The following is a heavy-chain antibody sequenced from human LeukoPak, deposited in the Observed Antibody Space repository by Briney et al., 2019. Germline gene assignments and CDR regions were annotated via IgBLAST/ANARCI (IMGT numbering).Heavy chain of an antibody. V-gene: IGHV4-59*01. CDR1: GGSISAYY. D-gene: IGHD3-22*01. J-gene: IGHJ1*01. CDR3: ARGNSYYDSSDYFPWESFQH. Sequence: SETLSLTCTVSGGSISAYYWSWIRQPPGKGLEWIGYIFYSGSTNYNPSLKSRVTISVDTSKNQFSLNLSSVTAADTAVYYCARGNSYYDSSDYFPWESFQHWGQGTLVTVSS. CDR2: IFYSGST.